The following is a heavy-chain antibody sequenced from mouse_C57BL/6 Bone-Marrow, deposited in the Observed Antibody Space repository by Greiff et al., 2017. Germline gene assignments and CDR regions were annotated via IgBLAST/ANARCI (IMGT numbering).Heavy chain of an antibody. D-gene: IGHD4-1*01. J-gene: IGHJ2*01. CDR2: ISSGSSTI. V-gene: IGHV5-17*01. CDR3: ATGTRY. Sequence: DVMLVESGGGLVKPGGSLKLSCAASGFTFSDYGMHWVRQAPEKGLVWVAYISSGSSTIYYAATVKGRFTISRDNAKNTLFLQMTSLRSEDTAMYYCATGTRYWGQGTTLTVSS. CDR1: GFTFSDYG.